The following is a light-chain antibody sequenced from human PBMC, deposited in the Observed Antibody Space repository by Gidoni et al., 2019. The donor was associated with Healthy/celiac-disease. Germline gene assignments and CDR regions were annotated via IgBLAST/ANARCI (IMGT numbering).Light chain of an antibody. J-gene: IGKJ1*01. CDR1: QSISSY. CDR3: QQSYSTPRT. Sequence: IQMTQSPSSLSASVGDRVTITCRASQSISSYLNWYHQKPGKAPMLLIYAASSLQSGVPSRFSGSGSGTDFTLTISSRQPEDFATYYGQQSYSTPRTFGQGTKVEIK. V-gene: IGKV1-39*01. CDR2: AAS.